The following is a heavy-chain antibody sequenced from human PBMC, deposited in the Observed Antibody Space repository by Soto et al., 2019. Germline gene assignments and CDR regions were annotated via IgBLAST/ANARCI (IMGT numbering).Heavy chain of an antibody. CDR3: ARRKPLKEVLRFLEWFDHYYYGMDV. CDR2: IYYSGST. V-gene: IGHV4-39*01. D-gene: IGHD3-3*01. J-gene: IGHJ6*02. Sequence: SETLSLTCTVSGGSISSSSYYWGWIRQPPGKGLEWIGSIYYSGSTYYNPSLKSRVTISVDTSKNQFSLKLSSVTAADTAVYYCARRKPLKEVLRFLEWFDHYYYGMDVWGQGTTVTVYS. CDR1: GGSISSSSYY.